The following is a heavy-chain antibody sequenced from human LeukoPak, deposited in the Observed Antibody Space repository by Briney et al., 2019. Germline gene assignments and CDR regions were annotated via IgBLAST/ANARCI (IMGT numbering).Heavy chain of an antibody. D-gene: IGHD5-12*01. CDR1: GYTFTSYD. CDR3: ARGCGKKWLDGYGDWFDP. J-gene: IGHJ5*02. Sequence: GASVKVSCKASGYTFTSYDINWVRQATGQGLEWMGWMNPNSGNTGYAQKFQGRVTITRNTSISTAYMELSSLRSEDTAVYYCARGCGKKWLDGYGDWFDPWGQGTQVTVSS. CDR2: MNPNSGNT. V-gene: IGHV1-8*03.